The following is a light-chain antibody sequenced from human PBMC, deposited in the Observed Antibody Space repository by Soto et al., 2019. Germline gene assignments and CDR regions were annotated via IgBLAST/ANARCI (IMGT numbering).Light chain of an antibody. CDR3: QHYGNSPIT. J-gene: IGKJ5*01. CDR2: GAS. V-gene: IGKV3-20*01. Sequence: EIVLTQSPGTLSWSPGERATLSCRASQSVSSNYLAWYQQTPGQAPRLLIYGASSRATGIPDRFSGSGSGTDFSLTISRLEPEDFALYYCQHYGNSPITFGQGTRLEIK. CDR1: QSVSSNY.